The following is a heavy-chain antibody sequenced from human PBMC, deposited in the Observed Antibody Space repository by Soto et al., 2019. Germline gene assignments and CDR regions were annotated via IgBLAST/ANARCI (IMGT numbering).Heavy chain of an antibody. D-gene: IGHD3-16*01. J-gene: IGHJ6*02. CDR2: SSPYSGNT. CDR1: GYIFVNYG. V-gene: IGHV1-18*01. CDR3: PMVDNYVTPTPPDV. Sequence: QVQLVQSGDEVRKPGSSVKVSCKASGYIFVNYGIAWVRQAPGQGLEWMGWSSPYSGNTHYASKVQGRLTKTTDTSTSTALMDLGSLPPDETAVYYGPMVDNYVTPTPPDVWGQGTTVTVSS.